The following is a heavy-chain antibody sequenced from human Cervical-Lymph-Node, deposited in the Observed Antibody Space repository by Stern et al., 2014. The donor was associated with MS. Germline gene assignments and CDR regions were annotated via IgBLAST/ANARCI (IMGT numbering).Heavy chain of an antibody. CDR2: ITPLFGTT. V-gene: IGHV1-69*12. CDR3: ARHQGGIAAN. J-gene: IGHJ4*02. D-gene: IGHD6-13*01. Sequence: QDQLVQSGAEVKKPASSVKVSCKASGGSFSTFDISWVRQAPGQGLEWLGGITPLFGTTNYAQNYQGRVTFTANESTSTFYMDLTSLRSEDTAVYYGARHQGGIAANWGQGTLVTVSS. CDR1: GGSFSTFD.